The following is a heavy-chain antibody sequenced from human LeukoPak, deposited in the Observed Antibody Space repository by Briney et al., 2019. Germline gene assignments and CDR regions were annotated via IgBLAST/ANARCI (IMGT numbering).Heavy chain of an antibody. Sequence: GRSLRLSCAASGFTFSNYGMHWVRQAPGKGLEWVALISKDGSIKFHADSVKGRFTISRANSKNTLYLQMNSLRGEDTAVYYCARESHGDYYFDSWGQGTLVTVSS. CDR3: ARESHGDYYFDS. CDR2: ISKDGSIK. D-gene: IGHD4-17*01. CDR1: GFTFSNYG. J-gene: IGHJ4*02. V-gene: IGHV3-30*19.